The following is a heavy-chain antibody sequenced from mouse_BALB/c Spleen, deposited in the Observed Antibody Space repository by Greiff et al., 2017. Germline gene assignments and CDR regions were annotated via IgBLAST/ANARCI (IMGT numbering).Heavy chain of an antibody. V-gene: IGHV14-1*02. J-gene: IGHJ2*01. Sequence: VQLQQSGAELVRPGALVKLSCKASGFNIKDYYMHWVKQRPEQGLEWIGWIDPENGNTIYDPKFQGKASITADTSSNTAYLQLSSLTSEDTAVYYCAIYYYGSNYWGQGTTLIVSS. D-gene: IGHD1-1*01. CDR1: GFNIKDYY. CDR2: IDPENGNT. CDR3: AIYYYGSNY.